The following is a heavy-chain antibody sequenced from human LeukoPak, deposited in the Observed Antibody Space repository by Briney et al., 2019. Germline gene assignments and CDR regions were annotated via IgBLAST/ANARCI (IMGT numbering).Heavy chain of an antibody. D-gene: IGHD3-22*01. CDR3: ARRGYYYDSSPHFDY. Sequence: SETLSLTCTVSGGSINNHYWSWIRQPPGKGLEYIGYIYYSGNSYENPSLKSRVTISLDTSKNQFSLKLSSVTAADTAVYYCARRGYYYDSSPHFDYWGQGTLVTVSS. J-gene: IGHJ4*02. CDR1: GGSINNHY. CDR2: IYYSGNS. V-gene: IGHV4-59*11.